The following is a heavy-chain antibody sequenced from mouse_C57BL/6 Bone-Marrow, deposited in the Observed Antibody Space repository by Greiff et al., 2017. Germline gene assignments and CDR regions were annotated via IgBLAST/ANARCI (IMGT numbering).Heavy chain of an antibody. V-gene: IGHV1-81*01. J-gene: IGHJ3*01. Sequence: LMESGAELARPGASVKLSCKASGYTFTSYGISRVKQRTGQGLEWIGEIYPRSGNTYYNEKFKGKATLTADKSSSTAYMELRSLTSEDSAVYFCARCYYYGSSYPFAYWGQGTLVTVSA. CDR3: ARCYYYGSSYPFAY. CDR1: GYTFTSYG. D-gene: IGHD1-1*01. CDR2: IYPRSGNT.